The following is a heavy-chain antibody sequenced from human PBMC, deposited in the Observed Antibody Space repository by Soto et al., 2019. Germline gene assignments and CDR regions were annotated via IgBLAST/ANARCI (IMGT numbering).Heavy chain of an antibody. Sequence: GASVKVSCKASGYTFTGYAMHWVRQAPGQRLEWMGWINAGNGNTKYSQKFQGRVTITRDTSTSTAYMELSSLRSEDTAVYYCARVHSFRQAAARNYLDYSGQGTPVTVSS. CDR2: INAGNGNT. V-gene: IGHV1-3*01. J-gene: IGHJ4*02. CDR1: GYTFTGYA. CDR3: ARVHSFRQAAARNYLDY. D-gene: IGHD6-6*01.